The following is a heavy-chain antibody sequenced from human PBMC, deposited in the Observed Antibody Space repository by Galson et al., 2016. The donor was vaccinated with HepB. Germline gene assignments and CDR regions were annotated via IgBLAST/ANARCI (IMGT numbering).Heavy chain of an antibody. CDR3: TTAVVIPAMDS. Sequence: SLRLSCAASGFTFNTAWMNWVRQAPGKGLEWVGRIKSKSDGETTDYAAPVKRRFTISRDDSKNTLYLQMNSLKTEDTAVYFCTTAVVIPAMDSWGQGTLVIVSS. D-gene: IGHD2-2*01. J-gene: IGHJ4*02. V-gene: IGHV3-15*07. CDR2: IKSKSDGETT. CDR1: GFTFNTAW.